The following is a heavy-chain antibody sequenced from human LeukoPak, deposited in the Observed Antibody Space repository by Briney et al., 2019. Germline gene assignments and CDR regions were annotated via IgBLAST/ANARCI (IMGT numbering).Heavy chain of an antibody. V-gene: IGHV6-1*01. J-gene: IGHJ4*02. CDR3: ARLGSGSNY. D-gene: IGHD3-10*01. CDR2: TYYRSKWFM. Sequence: SQTLSLTCAISGDSVSSNSNAWNWVRQSPSRGLEWLGRTYYRSKWFMDYAVSVKSRMTVNPDTTKNQFSLQLNSVTPEDTAVYYCARLGSGSNYWGQGTLVTVSS. CDR1: GDSVSSNSNA.